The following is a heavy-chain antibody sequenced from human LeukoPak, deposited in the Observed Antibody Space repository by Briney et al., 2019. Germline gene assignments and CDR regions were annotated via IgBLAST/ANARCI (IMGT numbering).Heavy chain of an antibody. V-gene: IGHV4-59*01. J-gene: IGHJ4*02. Sequence: SETLSLTCTVSGGSISSYYWSWIRQPPGKGLEWIGYIYYSGSTNNNPSLKSRGTISVDTSKNQCSLKLSSVTAADTAVYYCARYSSGWWETSFDYWGQGTLVTVSS. CDR2: IYYSGST. D-gene: IGHD6-19*01. CDR1: GGSISSYY. CDR3: ARYSSGWWETSFDY.